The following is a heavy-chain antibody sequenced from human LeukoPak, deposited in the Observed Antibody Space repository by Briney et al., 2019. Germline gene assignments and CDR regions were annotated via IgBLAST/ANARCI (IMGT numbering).Heavy chain of an antibody. CDR3: AKETSAYGGSC. CDR1: GFTFDDYA. D-gene: IGHD4-23*01. V-gene: IGHV3-43*02. CDR2: ISRDGGST. Sequence: RPEGSLRLSCAASGFTFDDYAMHWVRQAPGKGLEWVSLISRDGGSTYYADSVKGRFTISRDNSKRSLYLQMNSLRTEDTAFYYCAKETSAYGGSCWGQGTLVTVSS. J-gene: IGHJ4*02.